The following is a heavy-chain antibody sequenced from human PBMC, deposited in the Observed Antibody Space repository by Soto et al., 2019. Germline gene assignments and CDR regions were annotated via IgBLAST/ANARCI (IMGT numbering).Heavy chain of an antibody. CDR3: TRASRITIFGVPYYFDY. CDR2: IRSKAYGGTT. D-gene: IGHD3-3*01. Sequence: GGSLRLSCAASGFTFSSYGMHWVRQAPGKGLEWVGFIRSKAYGGTTEYAASVKGRFTISRDDSKSIAYLQMNSLKTEDTAVYYCTRASRITIFGVPYYFDYWGQGTLVTVSS. CDR1: GFTFSSYG. J-gene: IGHJ4*02. V-gene: IGHV3-49*04.